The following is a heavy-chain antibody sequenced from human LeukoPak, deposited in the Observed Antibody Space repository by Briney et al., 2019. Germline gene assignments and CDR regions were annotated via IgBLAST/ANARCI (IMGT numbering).Heavy chain of an antibody. CDR2: INPNSGGT. Sequence: ASVKVSCKASGYTLTGYYMHWVRQAPGQGLEWMGWINPNSGGTNYAQKFQGRVTMTRDTSISTAYMELSRLRSDDTAVYYCARVAYYYGSGSDNWFDPWGQGTLVTVSS. V-gene: IGHV1-2*02. CDR1: GYTLTGYY. D-gene: IGHD3-10*01. CDR3: ARVAYYYGSGSDNWFDP. J-gene: IGHJ5*02.